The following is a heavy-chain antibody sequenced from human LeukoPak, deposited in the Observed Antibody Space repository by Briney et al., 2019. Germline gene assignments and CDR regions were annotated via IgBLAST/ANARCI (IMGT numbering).Heavy chain of an antibody. CDR2: MNPNSGNT. V-gene: IGHV1-8*01. J-gene: IGHJ4*02. D-gene: IGHD5-24*01. CDR3: ARIARRGDGYNYKY. CDR1: GYTFTSYD. Sequence: ASVKVSCKASGYTFTSYDINWVRQAPGQGLEWMGWMNPNSGNTGYAQKFQGRVTMTRNTSISTAYIELSSLRSEDTAVYYCARIARRGDGYNYKYWGQGTLVTVSS.